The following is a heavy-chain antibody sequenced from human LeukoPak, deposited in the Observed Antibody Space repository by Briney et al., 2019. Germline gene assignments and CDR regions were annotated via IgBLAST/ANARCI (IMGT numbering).Heavy chain of an antibody. Sequence: GGSLRLSCAASGFTFSSYAMSWVRQAPGKGPEWVSAITSSGGSSYSADSVKGRFTISRDNSKNTLYLQMNSLRAEDTAVYYCAKGHQPFSMTTVTNFDYWGQGTLVTVSS. J-gene: IGHJ4*02. D-gene: IGHD4-17*01. CDR2: ITSSGGSS. V-gene: IGHV3-23*01. CDR1: GFTFSSYA. CDR3: AKGHQPFSMTTVTNFDY.